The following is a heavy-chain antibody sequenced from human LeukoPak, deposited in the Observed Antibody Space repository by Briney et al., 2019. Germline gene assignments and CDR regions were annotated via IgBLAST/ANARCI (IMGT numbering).Heavy chain of an antibody. D-gene: IGHD6-25*01. CDR3: ARAGLGFYYYYMDV. V-gene: IGHV1-2*02. J-gene: IGHJ6*03. CDR2: INPNSGGT. CDR1: GYTFTGYY. Sequence: ASVTVSCKASGYTFTGYYMHWVRQAPGPGLEWMGWINPNSGGTNYAQKFQGRVTMTRDTSISTAYMELSRLRSDDTAVYYCARAGLGFYYYYMDVWGKGTTVTVSS.